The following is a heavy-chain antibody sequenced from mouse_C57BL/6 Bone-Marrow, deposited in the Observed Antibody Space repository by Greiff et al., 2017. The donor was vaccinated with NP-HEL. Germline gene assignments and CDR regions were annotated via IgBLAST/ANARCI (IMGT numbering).Heavy chain of an antibody. J-gene: IGHJ4*01. Sequence: EVKLVESGGGLVQPGGSLSLSCAASGFTFTDYYMSWVRQPPGKALEWLAFIRNKANGYTTEYSASVKGRFTISSDNSQSILYLQMNAQGAENSATYYCARSVYYDYAGGAFYAMDYWGQGTSVTVSS. D-gene: IGHD2-4*01. CDR1: GFTFTDYY. V-gene: IGHV7-3*01. CDR3: ARSVYYDYAGGAFYAMDY. CDR2: IRNKANGYTT.